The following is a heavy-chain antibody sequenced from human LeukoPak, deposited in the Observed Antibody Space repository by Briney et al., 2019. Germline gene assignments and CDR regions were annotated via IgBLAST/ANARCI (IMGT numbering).Heavy chain of an antibody. CDR2: IYYTGST. D-gene: IGHD2-15*01. J-gene: IGHJ1*01. V-gene: IGHV4-61*01. CDR3: ARPSRFTRYCSGGSCLGRYFQH. CDR1: GGSVSSGTYY. Sequence: PSETLSLTCTVSGGSVSSGTYYWSWIRQPPGKGLEWIGYIYYTGSTNYNPSLKSRLTISVDTSKNQFSLKLSSVTAADTAVYYCARPSRFTRYCSGGSCLGRYFQHWGQGTLVTVSS.